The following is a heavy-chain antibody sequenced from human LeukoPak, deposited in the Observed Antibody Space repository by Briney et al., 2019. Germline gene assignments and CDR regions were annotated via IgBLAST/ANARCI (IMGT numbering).Heavy chain of an antibody. CDR2: IYYSGST. CDR1: GGSISTYY. J-gene: IGHJ2*01. CDR3: ARRGPNSGSYSHFDL. V-gene: IGHV4-59*01. D-gene: IGHD1-26*01. Sequence: SETLSLTCTVSGGSISTYYWSWIRQPPGKGLEWIGYIYYSGSTNYNPSLKSRVTISVDTSKTQFSLKLSSVTAADTAVYYCARRGPNSGSYSHFDLWGRGTLVTVSS.